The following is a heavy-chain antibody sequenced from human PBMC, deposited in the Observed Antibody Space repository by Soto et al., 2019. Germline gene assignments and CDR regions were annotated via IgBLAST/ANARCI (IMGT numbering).Heavy chain of an antibody. J-gene: IGHJ4*02. CDR2: IYYSGST. V-gene: IGHV4-31*03. D-gene: IGHD2-2*01. CDR1: GGSISSGGYY. Sequence: QVQLQESGPGLVKPSQTLSLTCTVSGGSISSGGYYWSWIRQHPGKGLEWIGYIYYSGSTYYNPSLKSRVTISVDTSKNRFSLKLSSVTAADAAVYYCARGRSSTSPYPIGYWGQGTLVTVSS. CDR3: ARGRSSTSPYPIGY.